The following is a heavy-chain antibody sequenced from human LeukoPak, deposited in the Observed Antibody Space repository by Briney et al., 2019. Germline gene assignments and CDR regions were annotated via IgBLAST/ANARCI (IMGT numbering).Heavy chain of an antibody. CDR2: FDPEDGET. Sequence: ASVKVSCKVSGYTLTELSMHWARQAPGKGLEWMGGFDPEDGETIYAQKFQGRVTMTEDTSTDTAYMELSSLRSEDTAVYYCATEGHHSSSWYFDYWGQGTLVTVSS. J-gene: IGHJ4*02. V-gene: IGHV1-24*01. CDR3: ATEGHHSSSWYFDY. D-gene: IGHD6-13*01. CDR1: GYTLTELS.